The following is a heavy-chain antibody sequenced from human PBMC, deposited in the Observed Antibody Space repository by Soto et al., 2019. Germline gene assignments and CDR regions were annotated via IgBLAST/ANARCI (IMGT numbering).Heavy chain of an antibody. CDR3: AKALAVDIVVVVAAMKPSSRPCYMDV. Sequence: PGGSLRLSCAASGFTFSSYAMSWVRQAPGKGLEWVSAISGSGGSTYYADSVKGRFTISRDNSKNTLYLQMNSLRAEDTAVYYCAKALAVDIVVVVAAMKPSSRPCYMDVWGKGTTVTVSS. V-gene: IGHV3-23*01. J-gene: IGHJ6*03. CDR2: ISGSGGST. D-gene: IGHD2-15*01. CDR1: GFTFSSYA.